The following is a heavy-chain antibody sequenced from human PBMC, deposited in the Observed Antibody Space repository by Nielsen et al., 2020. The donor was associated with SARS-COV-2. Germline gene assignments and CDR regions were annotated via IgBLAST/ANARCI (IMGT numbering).Heavy chain of an antibody. CDR1: GFTFGDYA. D-gene: IGHD3-3*01. Sequence: GESLKISCTASGFTFGDYAMSWFRQAPGKGLEWVGFIRSKAYGGTTEYAASVKGRFTISRDDSKSIAYLQMNSLKTEDTAVYYCTRGFWSGYYYYYYYMDVWGKGTTVTVSS. J-gene: IGHJ6*03. CDR3: TRGFWSGYYYYYYYMDV. V-gene: IGHV3-49*03. CDR2: IRSKAYGGTT.